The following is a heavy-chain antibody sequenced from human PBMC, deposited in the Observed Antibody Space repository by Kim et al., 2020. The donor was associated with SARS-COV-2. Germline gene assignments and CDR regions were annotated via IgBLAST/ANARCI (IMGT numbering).Heavy chain of an antibody. V-gene: IGHV3-20*01. J-gene: IGHJ3*02. D-gene: IGHD3-10*01. CDR2: INWNGGGT. CDR1: GFTFDDYG. Sequence: GGSLRLSCAASGFTFDDYGMSWVRQAPGKGLEWVSGINWNGGGTGYADSVKGRFTISRDNAKNSLYLQMNSLRAEDTALYHCARYNLVGGSGPFDIWGQGTMVTVSS. CDR3: ARYNLVGGSGPFDI.